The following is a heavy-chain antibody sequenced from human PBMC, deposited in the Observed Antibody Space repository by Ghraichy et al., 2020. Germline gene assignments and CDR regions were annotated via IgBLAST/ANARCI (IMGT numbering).Heavy chain of an antibody. Sequence: SETPSLTCAISGDSVSSNSAAWNWIRQSPSRGLEWLGRTYYRSKWYNDYAVSVKSRITINPDTSKNQFSLQLNSVTPEDTAVYYCAREVVVVPAAMRGDWFDPWGQGTLVTVSS. CDR3: AREVVVVPAAMRGDWFDP. J-gene: IGHJ5*02. D-gene: IGHD2-2*01. CDR2: TYYRSKWYN. V-gene: IGHV6-1*01. CDR1: GDSVSSNSAA.